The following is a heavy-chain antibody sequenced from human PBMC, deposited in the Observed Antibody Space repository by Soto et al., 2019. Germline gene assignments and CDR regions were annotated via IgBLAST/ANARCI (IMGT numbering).Heavy chain of an antibody. CDR2: ISYDGSNK. V-gene: IGHV3-30*18. D-gene: IGHD6-13*01. CDR3: AKEQQPVTYKPTPCDY. CDR1: GFTFSSYG. J-gene: IGHJ4*02. Sequence: GGSVRLSCAASGFTFSSYGMHWVRQAPGKGLEWVAVISYDGSNKYYADSVKGRFTISRDNSKNTLYLQMNSLRAEDTAVYYCAKEQQPVTYKPTPCDYCGQGTMVSVSS.